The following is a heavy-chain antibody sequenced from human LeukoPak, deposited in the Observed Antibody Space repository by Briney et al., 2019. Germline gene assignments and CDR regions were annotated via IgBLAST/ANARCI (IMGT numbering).Heavy chain of an antibody. V-gene: IGHV4-59*08. J-gene: IGHJ5*02. CDR3: ARHGSGTSLALYP. CDR1: GGSMSSYY. D-gene: IGHD3-10*01. Sequence: PSETLSLTCTVSGGSMSSYYWSWIRQSPGKGLEWVGYISYSGTTIYNPSLKSRVTISLGTSKNRFSLNLTSVTAADTAVYCARHGSGTSLALYPWGQGTLVTVSS. CDR2: ISYSGTT.